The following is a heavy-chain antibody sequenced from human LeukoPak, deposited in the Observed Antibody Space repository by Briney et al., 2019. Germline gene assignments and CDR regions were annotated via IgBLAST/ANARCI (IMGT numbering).Heavy chain of an antibody. Sequence: PSETLSLTCTVSGGSISSDYWSWIRQPPGKGLEWIGYIYFSGSTNYNPSLKSRVTISVDTSKTQLSLKLSSVTAADTAVYYCARGWRYYYYYMDVWGKGTTVTISS. J-gene: IGHJ6*03. D-gene: IGHD6-19*01. V-gene: IGHV4-59*01. CDR1: GGSISSDY. CDR3: ARGWRYYYYYMDV. CDR2: IYFSGST.